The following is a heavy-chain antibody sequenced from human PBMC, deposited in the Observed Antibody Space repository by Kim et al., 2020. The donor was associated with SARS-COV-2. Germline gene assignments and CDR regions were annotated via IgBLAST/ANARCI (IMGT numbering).Heavy chain of an antibody. J-gene: IGHJ6*02. D-gene: IGHD2-15*01. CDR3: ARDLRCSGGSCYSSQYYYSGMDV. Sequence: GGSLRLSCAASGFTVSSNYMSWVRQAPGKGLEWVSVIYSGGSTYYADSVKGRFTISRDNSKNTLYLQMNSLRAEDTAVYYCARDLRCSGGSCYSSQYYYSGMDVWGQGTTVTVSS. CDR1: GFTVSSNY. CDR2: IYSGGST. V-gene: IGHV3-53*01.